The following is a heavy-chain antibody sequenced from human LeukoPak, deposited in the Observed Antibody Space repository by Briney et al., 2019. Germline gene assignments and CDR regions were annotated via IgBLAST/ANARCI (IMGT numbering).Heavy chain of an antibody. Sequence: SETLSLTCAVYSGSFSGYYWSWIRQAPGKGLEWIGEINHSGSTNYNPSLRTRVTISVDTSKNQFSLKLSSVTAADTAVYYCATRRGSGSSGYFDYWGQGTLVTVSS. J-gene: IGHJ4*02. CDR1: SGSFSGYY. D-gene: IGHD1-26*01. CDR3: ATRRGSGSSGYFDY. CDR2: INHSGST. V-gene: IGHV4-34*01.